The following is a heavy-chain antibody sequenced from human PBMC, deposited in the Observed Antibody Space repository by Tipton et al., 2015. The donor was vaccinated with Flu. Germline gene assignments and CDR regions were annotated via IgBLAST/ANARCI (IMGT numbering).Heavy chain of an antibody. CDR3: ARTTEITMVRGDFDY. CDR1: GFTFSSYS. Sequence: GSLRLSCAASGFTFSSYSMNWVRQAPGKGLEWVSSISSSSSYIYYADSVKGRFTISRDNAKNSLYLQMNSLRAEDTAVYYCARTTEITMVRGDFDYWGQGTLVTVSS. CDR2: ISSSSSYI. V-gene: IGHV3-21*01. J-gene: IGHJ4*02. D-gene: IGHD3-10*01.